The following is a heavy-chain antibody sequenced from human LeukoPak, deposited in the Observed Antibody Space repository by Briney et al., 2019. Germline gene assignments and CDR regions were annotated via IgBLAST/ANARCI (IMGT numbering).Heavy chain of an antibody. CDR2: ISYDGSNK. CDR3: ARDGFGYSYGSTFDY. Sequence: PGGFLRLSCAASGFTFSSYAMHWVRQAPGKGLEWVAVISYDGSNKYYADSVKGRFTISRDNSKNTLYLQMNSLRAEDTAVYYCARDGFGYSYGSTFDYWGQGTLVTVSS. V-gene: IGHV3-30*01. CDR1: GFTFSSYA. J-gene: IGHJ4*02. D-gene: IGHD5-18*01.